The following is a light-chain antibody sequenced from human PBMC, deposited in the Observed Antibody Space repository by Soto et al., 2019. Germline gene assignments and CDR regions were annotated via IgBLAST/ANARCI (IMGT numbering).Light chain of an antibody. CDR1: SSDIGYYDY. V-gene: IGLV2-14*03. Sequence: QSALTQPASVSGSPGQSITISCTGTSSDIGYYDYVSWYQQHPGKAPKLMIYHVTYRPLGVSNRYSGSKSGNSASLTITGLQADDESDYYCCSLTTSHTYVFGSGTKLTVL. CDR3: CSLTTSHTYV. J-gene: IGLJ1*01. CDR2: HVT.